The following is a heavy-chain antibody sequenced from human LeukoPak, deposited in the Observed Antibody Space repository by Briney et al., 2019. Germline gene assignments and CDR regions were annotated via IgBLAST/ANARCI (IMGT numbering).Heavy chain of an antibody. Sequence: GGSLRLSCAACGFTFSSYSMNWVRQAPGKGLEWVSSISSSISYIYYADSVKGRFTISRDNAKNSLYLQMNSLRAEDTAVYYCARDGERYYDFWSGPSGWFDPWGQGTLVTVSS. CDR2: ISSSISYI. CDR3: ARDGERYYDFWSGPSGWFDP. J-gene: IGHJ5*02. CDR1: GFTFSSYS. V-gene: IGHV3-21*01. D-gene: IGHD3-3*01.